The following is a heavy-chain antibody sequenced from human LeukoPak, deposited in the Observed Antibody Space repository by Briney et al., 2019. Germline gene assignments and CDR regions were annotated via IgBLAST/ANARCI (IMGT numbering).Heavy chain of an antibody. CDR1: GGSISSGGYY. D-gene: IGHD3-22*01. V-gene: IGHV4-31*03. Sequence: PSQTLSLTCTVSGGSISSGGYYWSWIRQHPGKGLEWIGYIYYSGSTYYNPSLKSRVTISVDTSKNQSSLKLSSVTAADTAVYYCARLYYYDSSWFDPWGQGTLVTVSS. J-gene: IGHJ5*02. CDR3: ARLYYYDSSWFDP. CDR2: IYYSGST.